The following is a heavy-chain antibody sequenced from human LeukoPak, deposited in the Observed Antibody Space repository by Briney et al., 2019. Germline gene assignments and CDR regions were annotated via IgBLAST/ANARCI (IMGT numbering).Heavy chain of an antibody. Sequence: SETLSLTCAVSGGFISSNNWWNWVRQPPGKGLEWVGEIYHSGSTNYNPSLESRVTISVDKSKNQFSLKLSSATAADTAVCYCARKGPYYNSLTGYYKNGLDVWGKGTTVFVSS. J-gene: IGHJ6*04. D-gene: IGHD3-9*01. CDR3: ARKGPYYNSLTGYYKNGLDV. CDR1: GGFISSNNW. CDR2: IYHSGST. V-gene: IGHV4-4*02.